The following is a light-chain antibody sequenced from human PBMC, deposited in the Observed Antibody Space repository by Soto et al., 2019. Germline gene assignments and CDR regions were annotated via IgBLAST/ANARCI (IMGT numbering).Light chain of an antibody. CDR1: QSVSSSY. CDR2: GAS. V-gene: IGKV3-20*01. J-gene: IGKJ2*01. Sequence: EIVLTQSPGTLSLSPGDRATLSCRASQSVSSSYLAWYQQKPGQAPMLLIYGASSRATGIPDRFSGSGSGTDFTLTINRLEPEDFAVYYCQQYGSSPNTFGQGTKVEI. CDR3: QQYGSSPNT.